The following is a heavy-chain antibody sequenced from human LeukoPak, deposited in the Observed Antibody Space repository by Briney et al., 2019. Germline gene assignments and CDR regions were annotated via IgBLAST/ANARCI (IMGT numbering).Heavy chain of an antibody. CDR3: ARVTVGVIVRFGDF. CDR1: GYTFTDYF. D-gene: IGHD3-10*01. CDR2: INTNSGGT. V-gene: IGHV1-2*02. J-gene: IGHJ4*02. Sequence: ASVKVSCKASGYTFTDYFIHWVRQAPGQGLEWLGWINTNSGGTDYAQKFQGRVTMTRDTSINSVYMELSSLTFDDTAVYYCARVTVGVIVRFGDFWGQGTLVTVSS.